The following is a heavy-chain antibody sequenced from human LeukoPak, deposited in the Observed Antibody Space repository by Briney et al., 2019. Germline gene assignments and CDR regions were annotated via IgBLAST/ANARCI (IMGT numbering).Heavy chain of an antibody. J-gene: IGHJ4*02. CDR1: GFTFSDYY. D-gene: IGHD5-18*01. V-gene: IGHV3-11*01. CDR3: ARYEADTAMALYYFDY. CDR2: ISSSGSTI. Sequence: PGGSLRLSCAASGFTFSDYYMSWSRQAPGKGLEWVSYISSSGSTIYYADSVKGRFTISRDNAKNSLYLQMNSLRAEDTAVYYCARYEADTAMALYYFDYWGQGTLVTVSS.